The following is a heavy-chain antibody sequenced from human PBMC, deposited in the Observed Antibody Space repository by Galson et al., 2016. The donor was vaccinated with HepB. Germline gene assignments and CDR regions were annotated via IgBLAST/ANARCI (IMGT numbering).Heavy chain of an antibody. CDR3: AKKLLAATPSMDYFDC. CDR2: ISGNGKSI. J-gene: IGHJ4*02. V-gene: IGHV3-11*01. CDR1: GFTFSDYY. D-gene: IGHD2-21*01. Sequence: SLRLSCAASGFTFSDYYMSWIRQAPGKGLEWLAYISGNGKSIWYAESVKGRFTIARDNSKNRLYVEMNSLRAEDTALYYCAKKLLAATPSMDYFDCWGQGTLVAVSS.